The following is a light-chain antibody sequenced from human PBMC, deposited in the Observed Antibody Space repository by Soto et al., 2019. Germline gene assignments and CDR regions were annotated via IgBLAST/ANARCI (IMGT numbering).Light chain of an antibody. V-gene: IGKV1-6*01. CDR3: LQDHGFPRT. J-gene: IGKJ4*01. CDR1: QDIRED. Sequence: AIQMTQSPSSLSSSVGDRVTITCRATQDIREDLGWYQQKQGKAPKLLIYAAASLQSEAPSRISGSGSGNDFTLTSSSLQPEDFAPYCHLQDHGFPRTFGGGTKVEIK. CDR2: AAA.